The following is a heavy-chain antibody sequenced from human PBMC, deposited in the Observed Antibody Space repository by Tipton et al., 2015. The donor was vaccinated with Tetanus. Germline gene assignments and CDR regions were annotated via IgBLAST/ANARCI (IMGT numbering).Heavy chain of an antibody. J-gene: IGHJ4*02. CDR1: GCSISSYY. V-gene: IGHV4-59*01. D-gene: IGHD1-14*01. CDR2: IYYSGST. CDR3: ARGTGDY. Sequence: LRLSCTVSGCSISSYYWSWIRQPPGKGLEWIGYIYYSGSTNYNPSLKSRVTISVDTSKNQFSLKLSSVTAADTAVYYCARGTGDYWGQGTLVTVSS.